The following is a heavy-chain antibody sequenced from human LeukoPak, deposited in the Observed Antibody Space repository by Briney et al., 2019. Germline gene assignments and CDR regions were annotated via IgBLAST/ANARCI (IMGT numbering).Heavy chain of an antibody. CDR2: IYTSGST. J-gene: IGHJ5*02. CDR1: GGSISSGSYY. Sequence: SQTLSLTCTVSGGSISSGSYYWSWIRQPAGKGLEWIGRIYTSGSTNYNPSLKRRVTISVDTSKNQFSLKLSSVTAADTAVYYCARGSWAQPPRNWFDPWGQGTLVTVSS. CDR3: ARGSWAQPPRNWFDP. V-gene: IGHV4-61*02. D-gene: IGHD3-16*01.